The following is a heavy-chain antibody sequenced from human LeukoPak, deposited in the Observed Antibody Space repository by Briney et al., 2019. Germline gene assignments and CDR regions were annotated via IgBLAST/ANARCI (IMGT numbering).Heavy chain of an antibody. J-gene: IGHJ4*02. V-gene: IGHV3-30*18. CDR2: ISYDGSYK. CDR3: GKERWGYCSSAGCPLFDS. D-gene: IGHD2-2*01. Sequence: GGSLRLSCAASGFTFSSFGMHWVRQAPGKGLEWVAVISYDGSYKNYADSVRGRFSISRDNPKNTLYLQMNTLSAEDTAVYYCGKERWGYCSSAGCPLFDSWGQGTLITVPS. CDR1: GFTFSSFG.